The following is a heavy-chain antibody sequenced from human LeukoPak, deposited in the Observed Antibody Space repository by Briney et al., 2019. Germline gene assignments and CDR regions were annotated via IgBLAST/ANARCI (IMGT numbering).Heavy chain of an antibody. D-gene: IGHD3-3*01. CDR3: ARVLEWLSYYYFDY. CDR1: GFTFSIYA. CDR2: LSGNGRIV. Sequence: GGSLRLSCAGSGFTFSIYAMNWFRQAPGEGLEWVSGLSGNGRIVNYADSVKGRFTISRDNSKNTLYLQMNSLRAEDTAVYYCARVLEWLSYYYFDYWGQGTLVTVSS. J-gene: IGHJ4*02. V-gene: IGHV3-23*01.